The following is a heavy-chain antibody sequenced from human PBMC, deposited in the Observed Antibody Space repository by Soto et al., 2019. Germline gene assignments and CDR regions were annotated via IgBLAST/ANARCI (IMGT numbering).Heavy chain of an antibody. CDR3: ARDSVEGSSGRGSSSPLRF. CDR1: GGTFSTYA. J-gene: IGHJ4*02. D-gene: IGHD1-26*01. Sequence: GASVKVSCKASGGTFSTYALSWVRQAPGQGLEWMGGIIPLFGTANYAQKFQGRVTITADKSTSTAYMELSSLRSEDTAVYYCARDSVEGSSGRGSSSPLRFWGQGTLVTVSS. CDR2: IIPLFGTA. V-gene: IGHV1-69*06.